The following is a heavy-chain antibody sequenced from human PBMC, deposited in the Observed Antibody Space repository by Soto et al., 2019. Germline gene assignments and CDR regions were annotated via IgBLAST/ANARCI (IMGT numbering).Heavy chain of an antibody. CDR2: IIPIFGTT. V-gene: IGHV1-69*12. CDR3: ARTLGAYCAGDCYSGMDV. CDR1: GGTFNSYA. J-gene: IGHJ6*02. Sequence: QVQLVQSGAEVKKPGSPVKVSCKASGGTFNSYAINWLHQAPGQGLEWMGGIIPIFGTTNNAQKFQGSVTITADESTSTAYMKLSSLRSEDTALYYCARTLGAYCAGDCYSGMDVWGQGTTVTVSS. D-gene: IGHD2-21*02.